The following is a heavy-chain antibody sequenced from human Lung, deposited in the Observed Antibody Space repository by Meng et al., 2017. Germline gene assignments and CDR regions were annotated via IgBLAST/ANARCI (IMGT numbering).Heavy chain of an antibody. D-gene: IGHD6-19*01. V-gene: IGHV4-34*02. CDR2: IIDSGST. J-gene: IGHJ4*02. Sequence: QVLLQPGGAGLLKPSETLSLTCAGYGGSFSGYYWSWIRQPPGKGLEWIGEIIDSGSTNYNPSLKSRVTISVDTSKNQFSLRVTSVTAADRAVYYCVRRTYSSGWYFDYWGQGTLVTVSS. CDR3: VRRTYSSGWYFDY. CDR1: GGSFSGYY.